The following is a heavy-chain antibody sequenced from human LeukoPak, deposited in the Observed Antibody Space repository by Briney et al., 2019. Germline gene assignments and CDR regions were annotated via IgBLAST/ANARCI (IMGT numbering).Heavy chain of an antibody. Sequence: TGGSLRLSCAASGFTFSSYSMNWVRQAPGKGLEWVSSISSSSSYIYYADSVKGRFTISRDNAKNSLYLQMNSLRAEDTAVYYCARDLGAAAGTVGAFDIWGQGTMVTVSS. CDR2: ISSSSSYI. CDR3: ARDLGAAAGTVGAFDI. CDR1: GFTFSSYS. J-gene: IGHJ3*02. V-gene: IGHV3-21*01. D-gene: IGHD6-13*01.